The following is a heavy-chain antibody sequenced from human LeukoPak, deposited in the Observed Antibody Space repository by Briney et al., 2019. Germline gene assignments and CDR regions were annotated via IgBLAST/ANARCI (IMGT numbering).Heavy chain of an antibody. CDR2: IYHSGST. V-gene: IGHV4-38-2*02. J-gene: IGHJ6*03. CDR1: GYSISSGYY. CDR3: ARFTKGERDGYKSYYYYYMDV. D-gene: IGHD5-24*01. Sequence: SETLSLTCTVSGYSISSGYYWGWIRPPPGRGLEWIGSIYHSGSTYYNPSLKSRVTISVDTSKNQFSLKLSSVTAADTAVYYCARFTKGERDGYKSYYYYYMDVWGKGTTVTVSS.